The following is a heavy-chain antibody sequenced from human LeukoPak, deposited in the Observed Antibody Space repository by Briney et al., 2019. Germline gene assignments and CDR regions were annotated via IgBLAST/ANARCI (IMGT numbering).Heavy chain of an antibody. D-gene: IGHD2-2*01. Sequence: PSETLSLTCTVSGGSISIYYWSWIRQPAGKGLEWIGRIYTSGSTNYNPSLKSRVTISVDKSKNQFSLKLSSVTAADTAVYYCARAVVVVPAATREYYYMDVWGKGTTVTVSS. CDR2: IYTSGST. V-gene: IGHV4-4*07. CDR3: ARAVVVVPAATREYYYMDV. J-gene: IGHJ6*03. CDR1: GGSISIYY.